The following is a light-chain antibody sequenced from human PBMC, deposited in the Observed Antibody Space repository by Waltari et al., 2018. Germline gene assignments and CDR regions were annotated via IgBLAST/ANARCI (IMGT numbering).Light chain of an antibody. CDR2: GKN. V-gene: IGLV3-19*01. J-gene: IGLJ2*01. CDR3: NSRDSSGNHVL. Sequence: SSELTQDPAVSVALGQTVRITCQGDSLRNYYASWYQQRPGQAPVLVIYGKNNPPPGIPVRFSGSHSGNTGSLTISGAQAEDEADYYCNSRDSSGNHVLFGGGTKLTVL. CDR1: SLRNYY.